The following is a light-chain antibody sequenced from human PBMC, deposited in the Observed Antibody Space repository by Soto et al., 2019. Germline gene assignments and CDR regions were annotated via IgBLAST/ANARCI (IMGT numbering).Light chain of an antibody. Sequence: EIVMTQSPATLSASPVQGVTLSCRASQGVPSRIAWYQHQPGQAPRLLLYGASTRATGVPDRFSGTGSGTDFTLTISSLKSEDYAIYYCQQHKSWPRITFGQGTRLEIK. J-gene: IGKJ5*01. CDR1: QGVPSR. CDR3: QQHKSWPRIT. CDR2: GAS. V-gene: IGKV3-15*01.